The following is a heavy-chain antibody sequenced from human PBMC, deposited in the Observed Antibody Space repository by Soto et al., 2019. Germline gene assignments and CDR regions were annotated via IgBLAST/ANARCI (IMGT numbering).Heavy chain of an antibody. Sequence: ESGGGLVQPGGSLRLSCAASGFTFSSYAMSWVRQAPGKGLEWVSAISGSGGSTYYADSVKGRFTISRDNSKNTLYLQMNSLRAEDTAVYYCAKEPYYDILTGYLNDAFDIWGQGTMVTVSS. V-gene: IGHV3-23*01. J-gene: IGHJ3*02. CDR2: ISGSGGST. CDR3: AKEPYYDILTGYLNDAFDI. D-gene: IGHD3-9*01. CDR1: GFTFSSYA.